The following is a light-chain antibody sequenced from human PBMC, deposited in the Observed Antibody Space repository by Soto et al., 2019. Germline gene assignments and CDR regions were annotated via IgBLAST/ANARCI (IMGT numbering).Light chain of an antibody. V-gene: IGKV3-15*01. CDR1: QSVSTN. CDR2: GPS. J-gene: IGKJ4*01. Sequence: VVTQSPDTLSVSPGERVTLSCRASQSVSTNLAWYQQKPGQAPRLLIYGPSTRATGIPARFSGSGSGTDFTLTISSLQSEVSAVYYCQQYNDWPLTFGGGTRVEIK. CDR3: QQYNDWPLT.